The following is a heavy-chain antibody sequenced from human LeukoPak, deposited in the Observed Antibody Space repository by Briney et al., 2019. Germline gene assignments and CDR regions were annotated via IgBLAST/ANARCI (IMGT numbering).Heavy chain of an antibody. Sequence: GGSLRLSCAASGFTLSSYAMSWVRQGPGKGLEWVSAISVSGNTYHADSVKGRFTISWDSYKNTLYLQMNSLRAEDAAVYYCAKAPVTTCSGTYCYPFDYWGQGTLVTVSS. CDR3: AKAPVTTCSGTYCYPFDY. V-gene: IGHV3-23*01. CDR2: ISVSGNT. CDR1: GFTLSSYA. J-gene: IGHJ4*02. D-gene: IGHD2-15*01.